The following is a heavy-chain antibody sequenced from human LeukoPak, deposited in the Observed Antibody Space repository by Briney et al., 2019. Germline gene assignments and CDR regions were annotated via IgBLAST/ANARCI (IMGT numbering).Heavy chain of an antibody. CDR2: INHSGST. V-gene: IGHV4-34*01. CDR1: GGSFSGYY. CDR3: ARGGGYNYGSFDY. D-gene: IGHD5-18*01. J-gene: IGHJ4*02. Sequence: SETLSLTCAVYGGSFSGYYWSWIRQPPGKGLEWIGEINHSGSTNYNPSLKSRVTISVDTSKNQLSLKLSSVTAADTAVYYCARGGGYNYGSFDYWGQGTLVTVSS.